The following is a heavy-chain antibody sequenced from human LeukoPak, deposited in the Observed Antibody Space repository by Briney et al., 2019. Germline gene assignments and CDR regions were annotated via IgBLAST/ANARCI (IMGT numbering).Heavy chain of an antibody. Sequence: SETLSLTCTVSGGSISSYYWSWIRQAPGKGLEWIGYIYYSGSTNYNPSLKSRVTRSVDTSKNQFSLKLSSVTAADTAVYYCARSRFIAAPVDYWGQGTLVTVSS. D-gene: IGHD6-13*01. J-gene: IGHJ4*02. CDR2: IYYSGST. CDR1: GGSISSYY. V-gene: IGHV4-59*01. CDR3: ARSRFIAAPVDY.